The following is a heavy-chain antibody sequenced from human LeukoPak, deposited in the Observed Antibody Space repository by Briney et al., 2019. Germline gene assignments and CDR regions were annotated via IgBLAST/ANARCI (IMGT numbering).Heavy chain of an antibody. J-gene: IGHJ3*02. CDR2: IYPGDSDT. V-gene: IGHV5-51*01. D-gene: IGHD6-19*01. Sequence: GESLKISCKASGYGFTTYWIGWVRQMPGKGLEWMGIIYPGDSDTRYSPSFQGHVTISADKSISTAYLQWSSLKASDTAMYYCARLARIAVAGTLIWGAFHIWGRGTMVTVSS. CDR1: GYGFTTYW. CDR3: ARLARIAVAGTLIWGAFHI.